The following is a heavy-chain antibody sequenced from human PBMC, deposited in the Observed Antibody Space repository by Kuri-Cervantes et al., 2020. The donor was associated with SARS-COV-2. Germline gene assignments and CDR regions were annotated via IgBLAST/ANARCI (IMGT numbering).Heavy chain of an antibody. D-gene: IGHD3-16*01. CDR3: ARDPYYYVDYPDY. CDR2: ISYDGSKK. Sequence: GGSLRLSCAASGFTFSSYAMHWVRQAPGKGLEWVAVISYDGSKKYYAEPVKGRFTISRDNSKNTMYLQMNSLGAEDTAVYYCARDPYYYVDYPDYWGQGTLVTVSS. CDR1: GFTFSSYA. J-gene: IGHJ4*02. V-gene: IGHV3-30*04.